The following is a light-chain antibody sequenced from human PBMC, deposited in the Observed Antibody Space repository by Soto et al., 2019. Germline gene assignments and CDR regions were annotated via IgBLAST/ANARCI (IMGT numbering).Light chain of an antibody. CDR3: FSFTSHSSHYV. CDR1: ISDVGGHGY. CDR2: EVT. V-gene: IGLV2-14*01. J-gene: IGLJ1*01. Sequence: QSVLTQPASVSGSPGQSSTISCTGTISDVGGHGYVSWYQQHPVKAPKLVIYEVTYRPSGVSDRFSGSKSGNTASLTISGFQAEDEADYFCFSFTSHSSHYVFGTGTKLTVL.